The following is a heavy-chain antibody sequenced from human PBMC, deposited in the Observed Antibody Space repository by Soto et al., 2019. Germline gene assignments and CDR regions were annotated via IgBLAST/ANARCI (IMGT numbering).Heavy chain of an antibody. V-gene: IGHV1-69*13. CDR1: GGTFSSYA. CDR2: IIPIFGTA. CDR3: ARAEYSSSSGHDYYYYGMDV. J-gene: IGHJ6*01. D-gene: IGHD6-6*01. Sequence: SVKVSCKASGGTFSSYAISWVRQAPGQGLEWMGGIIPIFGTANYAQKFQGRVTITADESTSTAYMELSSLRSEDTAVYYCARAEYSSSSGHDYYYYGMDVWGQGTTVTVYS.